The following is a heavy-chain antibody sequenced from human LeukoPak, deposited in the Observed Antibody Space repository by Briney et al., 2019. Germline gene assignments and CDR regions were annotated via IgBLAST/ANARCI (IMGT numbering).Heavy chain of an antibody. CDR2: ISDSGGST. CDR3: ARAISSSGSHYDY. D-gene: IGHD3-10*01. V-gene: IGHV3-23*01. J-gene: IGHJ4*02. Sequence: GGSLRLSCAASGVTFRRYAMSWVRQAPGKGLEWVSAISDSGGSTYYADSVKGRFTIARDNAKNTLYLQMNSLRDEDTAVYYCARAISSSGSHYDYWGQGTLVTVSS. CDR1: GVTFRRYA.